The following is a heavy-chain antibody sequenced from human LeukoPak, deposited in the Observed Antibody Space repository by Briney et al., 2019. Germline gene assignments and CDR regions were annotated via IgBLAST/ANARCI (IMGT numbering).Heavy chain of an antibody. CDR2: IYYSGST. V-gene: IGHV4-59*08. D-gene: IGHD3-22*01. J-gene: IGHJ4*02. CDR1: GGSISSYY. Sequence: SETLSLTCTVSGGSISSYYWSWIRQPPGKGLEWIGYIYYSGSTNYNPSLKSRVTISVDMSKNQFSLKLSSVTAADTAVYYCARNYRYYDSSGYYPIFDYWGQGTLVTVSS. CDR3: ARNYRYYDSSGYYPIFDY.